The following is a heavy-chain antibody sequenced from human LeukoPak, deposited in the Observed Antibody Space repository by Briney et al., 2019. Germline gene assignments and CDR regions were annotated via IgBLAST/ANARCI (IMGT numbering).Heavy chain of an antibody. D-gene: IGHD3-3*01. V-gene: IGHV3-30*03. Sequence: GGSLRLSCAASGFXFSTYGIHWVRQAPGKGLEWVAVISYDGSDKYYADSVKGRFTISRDNSKNTVYLQMNSLRAEDTAVYYCARDDIGSGYYRRYFQNWGQGTLVTVSS. CDR1: GFXFSTYG. J-gene: IGHJ1*01. CDR3: ARDDIGSGYYRRYFQN. CDR2: ISYDGSDK.